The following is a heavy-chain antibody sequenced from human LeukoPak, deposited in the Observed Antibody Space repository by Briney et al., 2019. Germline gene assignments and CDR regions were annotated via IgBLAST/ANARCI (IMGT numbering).Heavy chain of an antibody. V-gene: IGHV3-64*01. D-gene: IGHD1-26*01. CDR1: GFTFSSYA. CDR3: ARGRTTWELPPAQYFDY. CDR2: ISSNGGST. J-gene: IGHJ4*02. Sequence: QPGGSLRLSCAASGFTFSSYAMHWVRQAPGKGLEYVSAISSNGGSTYYANSVKGRFTISRDNSKNTLYLQMGSLRAEDMAVYYCARGRTTWELPPAQYFDYWGQGTLVTVSS.